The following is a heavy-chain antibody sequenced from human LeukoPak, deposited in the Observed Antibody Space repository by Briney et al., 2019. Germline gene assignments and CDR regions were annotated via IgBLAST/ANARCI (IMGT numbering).Heavy chain of an antibody. V-gene: IGHV4-59*08. CDR3: ARIVYDSSGWYRFDY. CDR2: IDNSGST. D-gene: IGHD6-19*01. J-gene: IGHJ4*02. Sequence: PSETLSLTCTVSGGSISSFYWSWIRQAPGKGLKWVGYIDNSGSTTYSTSLKSRVTMSIDTSKNQFSLKLSSVTAADTAVYFCARIVYDSSGWYRFDYWGQGTLVTVSS. CDR1: GGSISSFY.